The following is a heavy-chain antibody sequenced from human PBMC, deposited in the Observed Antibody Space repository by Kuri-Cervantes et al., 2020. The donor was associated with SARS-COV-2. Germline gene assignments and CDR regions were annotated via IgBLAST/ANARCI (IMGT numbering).Heavy chain of an antibody. D-gene: IGHD2-15*01. J-gene: IGHJ4*03. CDR2: IYYSGST. CDR3: AREGYCSGGSCFDY. CDR1: GGSISSYY. V-gene: IGHV4-59*01. Sequence: GSLRLSCTGSGGSISSYYWSWIRQPPGKGLEWIGYIYYSGSTNYNPSLKSRVTISVDTSKNQFSLKLSSVTAADTAVYYCAREGYCSGGSCFDYWGQGTLVTVSS.